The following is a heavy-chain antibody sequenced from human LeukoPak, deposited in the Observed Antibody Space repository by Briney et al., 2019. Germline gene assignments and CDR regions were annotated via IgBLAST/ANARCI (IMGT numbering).Heavy chain of an antibody. Sequence: ASVKVSCKASGYTFTSYDINWVRQATGQGLEWMGWMNPNSGNTGYAQKFQGRVTITRNTSISTAYMELSSLRSEDTAVYYCARLRYGSGNYYYYYMDVWGKGTTVTISS. D-gene: IGHD3-10*01. J-gene: IGHJ6*03. CDR2: MNPNSGNT. CDR3: ARLRYGSGNYYYYYMDV. V-gene: IGHV1-8*03. CDR1: GYTFTSYD.